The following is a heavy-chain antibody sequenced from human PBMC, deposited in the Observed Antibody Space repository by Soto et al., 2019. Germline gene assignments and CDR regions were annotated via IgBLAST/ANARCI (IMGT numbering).Heavy chain of an antibody. J-gene: IGHJ5*02. CDR2: FHYSANT. CDR1: GDSISTYY. V-gene: IGHV4-59*01. D-gene: IGHD3-16*01. Sequence: QVQLQESGPGLVKPSETLSLTCTVSGDSISTYYWSWIRQPPGKGLEWMGYFHYSANTNYNPALKSRITLSVDPSKDQFSLKLTSVTAAVTAVYCCAKTKEGGFDPWGQGILVTVSS. CDR3: AKTKEGGFDP.